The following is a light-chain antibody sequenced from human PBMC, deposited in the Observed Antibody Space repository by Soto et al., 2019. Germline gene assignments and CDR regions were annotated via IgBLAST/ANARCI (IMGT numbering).Light chain of an antibody. CDR3: QQYGGSPRVS. CDR2: GAS. CDR1: QTVSDNY. J-gene: IGKJ4*01. Sequence: EIVLTQSPGALSLCPGERATLSCRASQTVSDNYLAWYQQKPGQAPRLLIYGASTRATGIPDRFSGSGSGTDFTLTISRLEPEDFAVYYCQQYGGSPRVSFGGGTKVEIK. V-gene: IGKV3-20*01.